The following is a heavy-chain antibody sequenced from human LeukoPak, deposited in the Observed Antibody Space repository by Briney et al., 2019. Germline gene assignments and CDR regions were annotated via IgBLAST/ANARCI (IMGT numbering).Heavy chain of an antibody. Sequence: ASVKVSCKASGYSFTTYGISWVRQAPGQGLEWMGWISANNNNTDNVQKLQGRATMTTDTSTSTAYMELRSLRSDDTAVYYCARDIWAGVDIVVVPAAVYWGQGTLVTVSS. CDR2: ISANNNNT. CDR1: GYSFTTYG. V-gene: IGHV1-18*01. CDR3: ARDIWAGVDIVVVPAAVY. J-gene: IGHJ4*02. D-gene: IGHD2-2*03.